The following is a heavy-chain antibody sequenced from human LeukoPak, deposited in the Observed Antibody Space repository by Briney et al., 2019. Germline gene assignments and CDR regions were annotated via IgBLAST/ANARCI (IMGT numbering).Heavy chain of an antibody. V-gene: IGHV3-23*01. CDR1: GFTFSSYA. Sequence: PGGSLRLSCAASGFTFSSYAMSWVRQAPGKGLEWVSAISGSGGSTYHADSVKGRFTISRDNSRNTLYLQMNSLRAEDTAVYYCAKTNGSGWYQRTIDYWGQGTLVTVSS. J-gene: IGHJ4*02. D-gene: IGHD6-19*01. CDR3: AKTNGSGWYQRTIDY. CDR2: ISGSGGST.